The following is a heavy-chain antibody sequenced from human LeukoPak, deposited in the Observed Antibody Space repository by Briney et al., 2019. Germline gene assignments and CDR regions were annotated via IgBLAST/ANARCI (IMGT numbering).Heavy chain of an antibody. CDR2: INPNSGGT. J-gene: IGHJ4*02. CDR3: AREVVSTPIAAGVVDY. CDR1: GYTLTGYY. D-gene: IGHD6-13*01. V-gene: IGHV1-2*06. Sequence: ASVKVSCKASGYTLTGYYMHWVRQAPGQGLEWMGRINPNSGGTNYAQKFQGRVTMTRDTSISTAYMELSRLRSDDTAVYYCAREVVSTPIAAGVVDYWGQGTLVTVSS.